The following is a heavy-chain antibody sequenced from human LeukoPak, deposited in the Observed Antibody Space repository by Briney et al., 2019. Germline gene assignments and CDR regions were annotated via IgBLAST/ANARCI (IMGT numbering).Heavy chain of an antibody. V-gene: IGHV1-69*13. J-gene: IGHJ4*02. CDR2: IIPMFATS. CDR1: GGTFSSYA. Sequence: ASVKVSFKASGGTFSSYAFSWVRQAPGQGLEWMGGIIPMFATSNYTQKFQGRVTITADESTSTAYMELRSLRSEDTAVYYCAKDPWYNWNDDGYWGQGTLVIVSS. CDR3: AKDPWYNWNDDGY. D-gene: IGHD1-1*01.